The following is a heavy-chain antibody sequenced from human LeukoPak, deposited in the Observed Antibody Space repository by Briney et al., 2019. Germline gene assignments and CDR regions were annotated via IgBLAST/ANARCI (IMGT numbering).Heavy chain of an antibody. J-gene: IGHJ6*03. Sequence: ASVKVSCKASGHTFTGYYMHWVRQAPGQGLEWMGWINPNSGGTNYAQKFQGRVTMTRDTSISTAYMELSRLRSDDTAVYYCARKSYGDYYYCMDVWGNGTTVTVSS. CDR1: GHTFTGYY. CDR3: ARKSYGDYYYCMDV. V-gene: IGHV1-2*02. CDR2: INPNSGGT. D-gene: IGHD3-10*01.